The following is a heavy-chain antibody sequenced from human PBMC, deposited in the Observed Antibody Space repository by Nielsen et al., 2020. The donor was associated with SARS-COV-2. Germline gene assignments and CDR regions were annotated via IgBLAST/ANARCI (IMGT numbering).Heavy chain of an antibody. J-gene: IGHJ4*02. CDR2: INTNTGNP. D-gene: IGHD5-18*01. V-gene: IGHV7-4-1*01. CDR3: ARDISGGGGYSYGYDYFDY. CDR1: GYTFTSYA. Sequence: ASVKVSCKASGYTFTSYAMNWVRQAPGQGLEWMGWINTNTGNPTYAQGFTGRFVFSLDTSVSTAYLQICSLKAEDTAVYYCARDISGGGGYSYGYDYFDYWGQGTLVTVSS.